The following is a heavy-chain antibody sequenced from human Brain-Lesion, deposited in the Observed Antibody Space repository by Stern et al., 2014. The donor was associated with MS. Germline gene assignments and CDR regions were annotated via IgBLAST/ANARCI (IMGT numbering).Heavy chain of an antibody. J-gene: IGHJ4*02. Sequence: QMQLQESGPGLVKPSQTLSLTCTVSGGAVSSGDPYCSWIRQHPANHLEWLGYISYSGNTYYNPSLESRVTISMDRSKNQFSLKLRSVTAADTAVYFYPDYWGQGRRVTVSS. CDR1: GGAVSSGDPY. CDR2: ISYSGNT. V-gene: IGHV4-31*03. CDR3: PDY.